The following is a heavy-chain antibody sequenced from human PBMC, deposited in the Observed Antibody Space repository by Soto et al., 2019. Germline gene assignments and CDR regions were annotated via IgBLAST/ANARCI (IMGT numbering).Heavy chain of an antibody. D-gene: IGHD3-10*01. CDR3: ARGSEESYPGSRIFDL. Sequence: QVQLVESGGGLVKPGGSLRLSCAASGFTFSDYYMSWIRQAPGKGLEWVSSITDTGGDTKYADSVKGRFTISRDNSKNTLYLLMSRLSDEDSARYFCARGSEESYPGSRIFDLWGRGTLVTVSS. CDR1: GFTFSDYY. J-gene: IGHJ4*02. V-gene: IGHV3-11*05. CDR2: ITDTGGDT.